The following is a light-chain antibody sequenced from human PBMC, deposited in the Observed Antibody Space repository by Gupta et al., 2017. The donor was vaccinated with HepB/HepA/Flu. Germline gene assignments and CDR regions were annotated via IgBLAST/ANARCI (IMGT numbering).Light chain of an antibody. J-gene: IGKJ4*01. CDR3: RQALQTPLT. CDR2: LAS. Sequence: IVLTQSPLSLPVSPGEPASMSCRTIQSLRHSNGDTYLDWYLQKPGQSPQLLIFLASSRASGVPDRFSGVGSATEFTLKISRVEAEDVGIYYCRQALQTPLTFGGGTKVDIK. CDR1: QSLRHSNGDTY. V-gene: IGKV2-28*01.